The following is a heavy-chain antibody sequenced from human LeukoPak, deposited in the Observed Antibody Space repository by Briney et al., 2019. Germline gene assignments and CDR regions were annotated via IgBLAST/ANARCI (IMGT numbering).Heavy chain of an antibody. J-gene: IGHJ4*02. CDR2: ISWDSGSI. Sequence: GGSLRLSCSASGFTLDDYAMHWVRQAPGKGLEWVSGISWDSGSIGYADSVKARFSISRDNAKNSLYLQMNSLRAEDTALYYCAKEIGYVDYVDYFYYCGQGTLVTVSS. D-gene: IGHD4-17*01. CDR3: AKEIGYVDYVDYFYY. CDR1: GFTLDDYA. V-gene: IGHV3-9*01.